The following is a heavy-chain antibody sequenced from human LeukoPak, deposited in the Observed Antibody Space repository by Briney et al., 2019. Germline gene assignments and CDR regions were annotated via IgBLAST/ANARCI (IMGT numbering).Heavy chain of an antibody. Sequence: PSETLSLTCAVSGYSISSGYYGGWIRPPPEKGMEWIGIIYHSGTTYYTPSLKSRVTISVDTSKNQFSLKLCSVTAADTAVYYCARLIGMDVWGKGTTVTVSS. CDR2: IYHSGTT. J-gene: IGHJ6*04. CDR1: GYSISSGYY. V-gene: IGHV4-38-2*01. CDR3: ARLIGMDV.